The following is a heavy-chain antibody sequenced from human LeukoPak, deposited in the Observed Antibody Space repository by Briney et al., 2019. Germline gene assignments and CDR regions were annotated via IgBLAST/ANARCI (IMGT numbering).Heavy chain of an antibody. J-gene: IGHJ4*02. Sequence: SETLSLTCTVSGGSISSYYWSWIRQPPGKGLEWIGYIYYSGSTNYSPSLKSRVTISVDTSKNQFSLKLSSVTDADTAVYYCAIWDRNKADYWGQGTLVTVSS. CDR2: IYYSGST. CDR3: AIWDRNKADY. D-gene: IGHD1-26*01. V-gene: IGHV4-59*01. CDR1: GGSISSYY.